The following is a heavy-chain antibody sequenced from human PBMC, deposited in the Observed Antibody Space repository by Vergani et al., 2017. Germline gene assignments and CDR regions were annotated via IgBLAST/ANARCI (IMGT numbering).Heavy chain of an antibody. V-gene: IGHV7-4-1*01. D-gene: IGHD6-19*01. Sequence: QEQLVQSGSELKKPGASVKVSCKASGYSFNNYAIHWVRQAPGQGLEWMGWINPTTGNPTYAQAFTGRFVFSLATSISTAYLQIGSLKAEDTAVYFCARAKRGRLAVGATDSWGQGTLLTVSS. CDR1: GYSFNNYA. J-gene: IGHJ4*02. CDR2: INPTTGNP. CDR3: ARAKRGRLAVGATDS.